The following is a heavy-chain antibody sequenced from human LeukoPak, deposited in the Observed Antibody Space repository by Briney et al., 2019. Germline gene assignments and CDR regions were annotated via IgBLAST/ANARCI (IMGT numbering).Heavy chain of an antibody. J-gene: IGHJ4*02. CDR3: ARRKSDLDY. V-gene: IGHV3-64*01. Sequence: GGSLRLSCAASGFTFSSYAMHWVRQAPGKGLEYVSAISSNGGSTSYANSVKGRFTISRDNSKNTLYLQMGSLRAEDTAVYYCARRKSDLDYWGQGTLVTVSS. CDR2: ISSNGGST. CDR1: GFTFSSYA.